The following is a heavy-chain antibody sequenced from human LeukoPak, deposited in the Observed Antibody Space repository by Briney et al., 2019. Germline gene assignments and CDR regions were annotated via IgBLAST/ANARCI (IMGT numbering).Heavy chain of an antibody. D-gene: IGHD2-8*01. V-gene: IGHV4-59*08. CDR3: ARHTTGRALGHFDY. Sequence: SETLSLTCTVSGGSISGHYWSWLRQSPGKGLEWIAYIYNSGSTNYNNYNPSLKSRVIMSMDTSKNQLSLIVSSVTAADTAVYYCARHTTGRALGHFDYWGQGTLVTVSA. CDR2: IYNSGSTNYN. J-gene: IGHJ4*02. CDR1: GGSISGHY.